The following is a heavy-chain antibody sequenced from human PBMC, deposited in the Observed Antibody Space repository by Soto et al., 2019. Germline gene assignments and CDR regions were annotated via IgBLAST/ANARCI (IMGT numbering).Heavy chain of an antibody. J-gene: IGHJ3*01. CDR2: IFHGGNT. Sequence: SETLSLTCAVSGFFISSGNYWGWIQKPPGKGLEWIGSIFHGGNTYYNPSLKSRVTISVDMSKNQFSLKLNSVTAADTAVYYCARARWYDAFDVWGQGTVVTVSS. CDR3: ARARWYDAFDV. CDR1: GFFISSGNY. V-gene: IGHV4-38-2*01. D-gene: IGHD2-15*01.